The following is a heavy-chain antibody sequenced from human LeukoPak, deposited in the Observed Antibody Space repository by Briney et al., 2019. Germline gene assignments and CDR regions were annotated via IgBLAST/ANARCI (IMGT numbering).Heavy chain of an antibody. Sequence: SGGSLRLSCAASGFTFSTYVMNWFRQAPGKGLEWVSTISVGAEYIFYADSMKGRFTISRDDSNNALYLQMHSLRAEDTALYYCASGPPFLKYFEYWGQGTLVTVSS. CDR3: ASGPPFLKYFEY. CDR1: GFTFSTYV. D-gene: IGHD3-3*01. J-gene: IGHJ4*02. V-gene: IGHV3-23*01. CDR2: ISVGAEYI.